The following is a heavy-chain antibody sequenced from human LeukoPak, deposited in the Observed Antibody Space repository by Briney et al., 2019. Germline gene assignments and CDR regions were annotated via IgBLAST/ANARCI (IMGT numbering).Heavy chain of an antibody. CDR1: GFSFGGSW. Sequence: PGGSLRLSCAASGFSFGGSWMTWVRQAPGKGLEWLANIKEDGSVKNYEDSVKGRFTISRDNDKNSLYLHMNSLRAEDTAVYYCARDAGWFRFDYWGQGTLVTVSS. CDR3: ARDAGWFRFDY. CDR2: IKEDGSVK. J-gene: IGHJ4*02. D-gene: IGHD2-15*01. V-gene: IGHV3-7*01.